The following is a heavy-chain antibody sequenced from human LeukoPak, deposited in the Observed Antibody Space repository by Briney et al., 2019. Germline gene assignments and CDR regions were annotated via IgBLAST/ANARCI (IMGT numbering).Heavy chain of an antibody. V-gene: IGHV4-39*07. Sequence: SETLSLTCTASGGSISSSSYYWGWIRQPPGKGLEWIGSIYYSGSTYYNPSLKSRVTISVDTSKNQFSLKLSSVIAADTAVYYCARGDYYVSGSSFDYWGQGTLVTASS. CDR3: ARGDYYVSGSSFDY. J-gene: IGHJ4*02. CDR1: GGSISSSSYY. D-gene: IGHD3-10*01. CDR2: IYYSGST.